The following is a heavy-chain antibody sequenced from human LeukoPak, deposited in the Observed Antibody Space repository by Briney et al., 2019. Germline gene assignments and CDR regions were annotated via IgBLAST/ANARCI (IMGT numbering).Heavy chain of an antibody. Sequence: SGGTLRLSCAASGFTFSSYRMHWVRQGPGKGLVWVSRFLSDGSRTTYADSVKGRFTISGDNAKNSLYLQMNSLRVEDTAVYYCARLANTMILDYWGQGTLVTVSS. CDR2: FLSDGSRT. V-gene: IGHV3-74*01. CDR1: GFTFSSYR. J-gene: IGHJ4*02. CDR3: ARLANTMILDY. D-gene: IGHD3-22*01.